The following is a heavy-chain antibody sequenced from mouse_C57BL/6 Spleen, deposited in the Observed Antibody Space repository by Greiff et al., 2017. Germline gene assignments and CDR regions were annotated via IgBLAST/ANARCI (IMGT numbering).Heavy chain of an antibody. V-gene: IGHV5-6*01. Sequence: EVHLVESGGDLVKPGGSLKLSCAASGFTFSSYGMSWVRQTPDKRLEWVATISSGGSYTYYPDSVKGRFTISRDNAKNTLYLQMSSLKSEDTAMYYCARAPMVTTRVYFDYWGQGTTLTVSS. CDR3: ARAPMVTTRVYFDY. CDR1: GFTFSSYG. J-gene: IGHJ2*01. CDR2: ISSGGSYT. D-gene: IGHD2-2*01.